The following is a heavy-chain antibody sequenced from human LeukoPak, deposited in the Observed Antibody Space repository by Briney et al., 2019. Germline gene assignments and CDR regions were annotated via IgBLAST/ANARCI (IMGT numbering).Heavy chain of an antibody. D-gene: IGHD6-13*01. CDR2: TSTSSSYI. CDR3: ARDLIGIAYRGAFYY. V-gene: IGHV3-21*04. J-gene: IGHJ4*02. CDR1: GFTFSGST. Sequence: PGGSLRLSCAASGFTFSGSTMNWVRQAPGKGLEWVSFTSTSSSYIYYADSVRGRFTISRDNAKNSLYLQMNSLRAEDTAVYYCARDLIGIAYRGAFYYWGQGTLVTVSS.